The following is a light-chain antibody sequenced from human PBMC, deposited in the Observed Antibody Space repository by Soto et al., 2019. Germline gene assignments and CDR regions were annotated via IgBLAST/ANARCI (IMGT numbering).Light chain of an antibody. CDR3: QQYTSHSRT. V-gene: IGKV1-5*01. CDR2: DVS. Sequence: QMKQSAATVGATVVDRVTITCRPSQNISTWLAWYQQKSGKAPKLLIYDVSNLETGVPSRFSRSGSGTEFTLPLSSLLPDHFAPHHRQQYTSHSRTFAEGTKADIK. J-gene: IGKJ1*01. CDR1: QNISTW.